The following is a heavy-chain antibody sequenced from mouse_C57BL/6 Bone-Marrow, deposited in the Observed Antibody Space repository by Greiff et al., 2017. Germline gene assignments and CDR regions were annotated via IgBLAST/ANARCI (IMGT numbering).Heavy chain of an antibody. Sequence: VQLQQSGAELVRPGASVKLSCTASGFNIKDDYMHWVKQRPEQGLEWIGWIDPENGDTEYASKFQGKATITADTSSNTAYLQLSSLTSEDTAVYYCTTYYGYDAGYAMDYWGQGTSVTVSS. D-gene: IGHD2-2*01. CDR1: GFNIKDDY. CDR3: TTYYGYDAGYAMDY. J-gene: IGHJ4*01. CDR2: IDPENGDT. V-gene: IGHV14-4*01.